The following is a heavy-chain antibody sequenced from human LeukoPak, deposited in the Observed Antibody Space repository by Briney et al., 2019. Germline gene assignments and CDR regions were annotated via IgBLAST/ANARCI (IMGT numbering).Heavy chain of an antibody. Sequence: SETLSLTCAVYGGSFSGYYWSWIRQPPGKGLEWIGEINHSGRTNYNPSLKSRVTISVDTSKNQFSLKLSSVTAADTAVYYCARWRFLSGEIDYWAREPWSPSPQ. CDR2: INHSGRT. CDR3: ARWRFLSGEIDY. CDR1: GGSFSGYY. J-gene: IGHJ4*02. V-gene: IGHV4-34*01. D-gene: IGHD3-3*01.